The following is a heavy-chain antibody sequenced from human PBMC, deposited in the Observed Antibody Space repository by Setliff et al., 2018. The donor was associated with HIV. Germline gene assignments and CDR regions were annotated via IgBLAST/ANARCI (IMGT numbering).Heavy chain of an antibody. V-gene: IGHV3-23*01. CDR2: ITGGGDKI. CDR1: GFIFSNYG. Sequence: PGESLKISCAASGFIFSNYGMTWVRQSPGKGLQWLTAITGGGDKIDYINSVKGRFTISRDNSKNMLYLEMTSLRAEDTAVYYCARDDAVGGGYLDYWGQGTLVTAPQ. D-gene: IGHD6-19*01. CDR3: ARDDAVGGGYLDY. J-gene: IGHJ4*02.